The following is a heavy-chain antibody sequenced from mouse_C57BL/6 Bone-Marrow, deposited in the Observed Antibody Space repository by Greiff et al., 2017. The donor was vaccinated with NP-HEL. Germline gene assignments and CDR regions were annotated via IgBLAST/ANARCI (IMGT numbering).Heavy chain of an antibody. Sequence: VQLLESGAELVKPGASVKISCKASGYTFTDYYINWVKQRPGQGLEWIGKIGPGSGSTYYNEKFKGKATLTADKSSSTAYMQLSSLTSEDSAVYFCARPHYYGSSYCWYFDVWGTGTTVTVSS. J-gene: IGHJ1*03. D-gene: IGHD1-1*01. CDR3: ARPHYYGSSYCWYFDV. V-gene: IGHV1-77*01. CDR2: IGPGSGST. CDR1: GYTFTDYY.